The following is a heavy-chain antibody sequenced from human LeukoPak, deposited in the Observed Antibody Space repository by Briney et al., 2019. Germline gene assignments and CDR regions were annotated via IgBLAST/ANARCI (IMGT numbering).Heavy chain of an antibody. Sequence: SGPTLVQPTQTLTLTCTFSGFSLSPTGVGVAWIRQPPGKALEWLALIYRNDDKRYNPSLKNRLTITRGTSGNHVVLTMANMDPLDSATYYCAHRQRGPFEYWGQGTLVIVSS. D-gene: IGHD3-10*01. J-gene: IGHJ4*02. CDR2: IYRNDDK. CDR1: GFSLSPTGVG. CDR3: AHRQRGPFEY. V-gene: IGHV2-5*01.